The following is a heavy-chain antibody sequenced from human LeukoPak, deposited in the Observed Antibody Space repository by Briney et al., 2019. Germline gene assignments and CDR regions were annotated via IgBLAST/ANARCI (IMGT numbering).Heavy chain of an antibody. Sequence: ASVKVSCKAPGYTFTGYYMHWVRQAPGQGLEWMGRINPNSGGTNYAQKFQGRVTMTRDTSISTAYMELSRLRSDDTAVYYCARGVRGSQKLDYWGQGTLVTVSS. D-gene: IGHD1-26*01. J-gene: IGHJ4*02. CDR2: INPNSGGT. CDR3: ARGVRGSQKLDY. V-gene: IGHV1-2*06. CDR1: GYTFTGYY.